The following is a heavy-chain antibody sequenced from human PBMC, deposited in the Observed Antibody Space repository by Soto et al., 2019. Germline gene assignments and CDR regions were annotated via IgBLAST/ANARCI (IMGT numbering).Heavy chain of an antibody. Sequence: PGGSLRLSCAASGFTFSSYGMHWVRQAPGKGLEWVAVIRSNRSNIYYADSVKGRFTISRDNAKNSLYLQMNSLRAEDTAVYYCARDRIGRYDYIWGSYRPKNWFDPWGQGTLVTVSS. V-gene: IGHV3-21*01. J-gene: IGHJ5*02. D-gene: IGHD3-16*02. CDR2: IRSNRSNI. CDR3: ARDRIGRYDYIWGSYRPKNWFDP. CDR1: GFTFSSYG.